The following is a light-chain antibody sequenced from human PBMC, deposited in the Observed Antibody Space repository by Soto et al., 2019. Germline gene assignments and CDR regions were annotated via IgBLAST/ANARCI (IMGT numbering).Light chain of an antibody. Sequence: SYELTQPLSVSVALGQTAKITCGGNDIGSKNVHWYQQKPGQAPVLVIYWDNNRPSGIPERFSGSNSGNTATLTISRAQAADEADYYCQVWDSGAVVFGGGTKLTV. V-gene: IGLV3-9*01. CDR3: QVWDSGAVV. J-gene: IGLJ2*01. CDR1: DIGSKN. CDR2: WDN.